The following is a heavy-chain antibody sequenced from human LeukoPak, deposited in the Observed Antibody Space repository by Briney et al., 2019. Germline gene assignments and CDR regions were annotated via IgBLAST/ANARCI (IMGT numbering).Heavy chain of an antibody. J-gene: IGHJ6*03. CDR2: ISGSGGST. CDR1: GFTFSSYA. D-gene: IGHD2-2*02. V-gene: IGHV3-23*01. Sequence: AGGSLRLSRAASGFTFSSYAMSWVRQAPGKGLEWVSAISGSGGSTYYADSVKGRFTISRDNSKNTLYLQMNSLRAEDTAVYYCAKVWGDIVVVPAAIKGPYYYYYMDVWGKGTTVTVSS. CDR3: AKVWGDIVVVPAAIKGPYYYYYMDV.